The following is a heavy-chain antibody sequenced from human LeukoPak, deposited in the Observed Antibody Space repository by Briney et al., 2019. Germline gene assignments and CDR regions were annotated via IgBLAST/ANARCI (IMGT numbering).Heavy chain of an antibody. CDR3: AQGQGDYFDY. CDR1: GFTFSSYS. V-gene: IGHV3-48*04. CDR2: ISSSSSTI. J-gene: IGHJ4*02. Sequence: GGSLRLSCAASGFTFSSYSMNWVRQAPGKGLEWVSYISSSSSTIYYADSVKGRFTISRDNAKNSLYLQMNSLRAEDTAVYYCAQGQGDYFDYRGQGTLVTVSS.